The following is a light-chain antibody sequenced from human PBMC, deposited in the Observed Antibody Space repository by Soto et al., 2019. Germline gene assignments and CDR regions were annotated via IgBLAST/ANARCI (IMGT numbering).Light chain of an antibody. CDR1: SSDIGDYNS. CDR2: EVI. Sequence: QSVLTQPPSASGSPGQSVTISCTGTSSDIGDYNSFSWYQQHPGKAPKLIIYEVIKRPSGVPDRFSGSKSGNTASLTVSGLQAEDEADYYCSSYAGSNNYVFGTGTKVTVL. J-gene: IGLJ1*01. V-gene: IGLV2-8*01. CDR3: SSYAGSNNYV.